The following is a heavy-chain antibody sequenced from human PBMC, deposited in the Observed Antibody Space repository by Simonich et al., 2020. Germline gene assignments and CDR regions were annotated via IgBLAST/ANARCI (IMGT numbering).Heavy chain of an antibody. J-gene: IGHJ6*02. D-gene: IGHD6-19*01. CDR2: ISSSSSYK. CDR3: ARWIAVAGTGAYGMDV. Sequence: EVQLVESGGGLVTPGGSLRLSCAASGFTFSSYSMNWFRQAPGKGLEWVSSISSSSSYKYYEDTVKVRFTISRDNAKNSQYLQMNSLRAEDTAVYYCARWIAVAGTGAYGMDVWGQGTTVTVSS. V-gene: IGHV3-21*01. CDR1: GFTFSSYS.